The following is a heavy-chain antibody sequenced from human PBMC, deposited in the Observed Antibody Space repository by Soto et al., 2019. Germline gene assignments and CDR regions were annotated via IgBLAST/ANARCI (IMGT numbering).Heavy chain of an antibody. Sequence: PSETLSLTCTVSGGSISSSSYYWGWIRQPTGKGLEWIGSIYYSGSTYYNPSLKSRVTISVDTSKNQFSLKLRSVTAADTAVYYCAGLCKLGYCSGGSWGQGTVVTVSS. CDR2: IYYSGST. V-gene: IGHV4-39*01. D-gene: IGHD2-15*01. J-gene: IGHJ4*02. CDR1: GGSISSSSYY. CDR3: AGLCKLGYCSGGS.